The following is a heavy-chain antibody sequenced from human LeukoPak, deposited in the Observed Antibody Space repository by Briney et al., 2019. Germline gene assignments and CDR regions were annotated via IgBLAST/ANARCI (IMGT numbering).Heavy chain of an antibody. D-gene: IGHD6-6*01. Sequence: PGGSLRLSCAASGFTFSSYGMHGVRQAPGKGLEWVAVIWYDGSNKYYADSLKGRFTISRDNSKNMLYLQMNILRVEDTAVYYCAKDRYPYSSSSVHWFDPWGQGTLVTVSS. CDR2: IWYDGSNK. J-gene: IGHJ5*02. CDR1: GFTFSSYG. CDR3: AKDRYPYSSSSVHWFDP. V-gene: IGHV3-33*06.